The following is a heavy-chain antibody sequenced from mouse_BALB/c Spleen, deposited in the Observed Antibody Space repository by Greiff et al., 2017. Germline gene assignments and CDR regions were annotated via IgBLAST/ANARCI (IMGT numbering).Heavy chain of an antibody. CDR3: APFITTAPGYFDY. CDR2: IYPGSGST. D-gene: IGHD1-2*01. Sequence: VQVVESGPELVKPGASVKMSCKASGYTFTDYVISWVKQRTGQGLEWIGEIYPGSGSTYYNEKFKGKATLTADKSSNTAYMQLSSLTSEDSAVYFCAPFITTAPGYFDYWGQGTTLTVSS. J-gene: IGHJ2*01. V-gene: IGHV1-77*01. CDR1: GYTFTDYV.